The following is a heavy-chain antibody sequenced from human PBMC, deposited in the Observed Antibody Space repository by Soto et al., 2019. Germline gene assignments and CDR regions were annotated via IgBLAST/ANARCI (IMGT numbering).Heavy chain of an antibody. CDR3: VRGLGNSDH. V-gene: IGHV3-74*01. J-gene: IGHJ4*02. CDR2: IDSYGSST. CDR1: GFTFSSYW. Sequence: EVQLVESGGGLVQPGGSLRLSCVASGFTFSSYWMHWVRQVPGKEPVWVSFIDSYGSSTRYADSVRGRFTISRDNAKNTLYLLMNSLRVEDTAVYYCVRGLGNSDHWGQGTLVTVSS.